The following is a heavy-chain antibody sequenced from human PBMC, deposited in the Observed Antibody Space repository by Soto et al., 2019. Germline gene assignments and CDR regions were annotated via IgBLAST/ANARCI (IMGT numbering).Heavy chain of an antibody. CDR2: IYYSGST. CDR1: GGSITSSSYY. J-gene: IGHJ5*02. V-gene: IGHV4-39*01. CDR3: ATQEVGGTYVYTFDP. D-gene: IGHD1-26*01. Sequence: QLHLRESGPGLVKPSETLSLTCTVSGGSITSSSYYWGWIRQPPGKGLEWIGSIYYSGSTYYNPPLASRVTISVDTSKHQFSLKLSSVTAADTAVYYCATQEVGGTYVYTFDPWGQGTLVTVSS.